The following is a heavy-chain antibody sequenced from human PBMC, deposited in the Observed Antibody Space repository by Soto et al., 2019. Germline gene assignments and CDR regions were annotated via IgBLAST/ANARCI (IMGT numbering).Heavy chain of an antibody. J-gene: IGHJ5*02. V-gene: IGHV3-30*18. D-gene: IGHD3-16*01. Sequence: QVQVMESGGGVVQPGRSLRISCAAYGFTLSNSGIHWVRQAPGKGLEWVAAVCFHGSGEYYADSVKGRFTISSDSSKNMVYLQMNSLRADDTAVYHCVKGPDNWDDSNWFDPWGQGILVTVSS. CDR2: VCFHGSGE. CDR1: GFTLSNSG. CDR3: VKGPDNWDDSNWFDP.